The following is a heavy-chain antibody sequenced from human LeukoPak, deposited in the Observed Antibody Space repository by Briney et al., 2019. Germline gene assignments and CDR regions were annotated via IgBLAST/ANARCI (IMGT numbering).Heavy chain of an antibody. Sequence: GESVKISCKGSEFSFTSYWIAWVRQMPGRGLEYMAIIYPADGDIRYSPSFQGQATISADTSISTAYLQWSSLKASDTAIYFCARLRSGYGSGSFDYWGQGTLITVSS. CDR3: ARLRSGYGSGSFDY. J-gene: IGHJ4*02. V-gene: IGHV5-51*01. CDR1: EFSFTSYW. CDR2: IYPADGDI. D-gene: IGHD3-10*01.